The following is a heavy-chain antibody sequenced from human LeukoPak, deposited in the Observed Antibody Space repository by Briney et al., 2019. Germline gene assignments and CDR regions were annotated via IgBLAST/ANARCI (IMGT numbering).Heavy chain of an antibody. CDR2: IYHSGST. CDR1: GGSISSGGYY. V-gene: IGHV4-30-2*01. D-gene: IGHD3-10*01. CDR3: ARALRGPIDY. J-gene: IGHJ4*02. Sequence: SQTLSLTCTVSGGSISSGGYYWSWIRQPPGKGLEWIGYIYHSGSTYYNPSLKSRVTISVDRSKNQFSLKLSSVTAADTAVYYCARALRGPIDYWGQGTLVTVSS.